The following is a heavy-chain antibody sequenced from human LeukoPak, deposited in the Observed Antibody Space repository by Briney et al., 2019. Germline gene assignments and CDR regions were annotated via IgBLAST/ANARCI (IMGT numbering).Heavy chain of an antibody. Sequence: ASVTVPYQASGYTFTRYYMHWLRQAPGKGLEWMGWINPNSGGTNYAQKFQDRVTMTRDTSISTAYMELSRLRSDETAVYYCARGRIAAAGFYYYYYGMDVWGQGTTVTVSS. D-gene: IGHD6-13*01. CDR3: ARGRIAAAGFYYYYYGMDV. CDR2: INPNSGGT. J-gene: IGHJ6*02. CDR1: GYTFTRYY. V-gene: IGHV1-2*02.